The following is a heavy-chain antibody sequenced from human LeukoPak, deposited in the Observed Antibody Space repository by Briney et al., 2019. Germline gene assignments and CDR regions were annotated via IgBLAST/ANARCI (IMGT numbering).Heavy chain of an antibody. D-gene: IGHD2-21*02. CDR2: ISYDGSNK. CDR1: GFTFSSYA. CDR3: AREGALTRGDCCYFDY. Sequence: GGSLGLSCAASGFTFSSYAMHWVRQAPGKGLEWVAVISYDGSNKYYADSVKGRFTISRDNSKNTLYLQMNSLRAEDTAVYYCAREGALTRGDCCYFDYWGQGTLVTVSS. V-gene: IGHV3-30-3*01. J-gene: IGHJ4*02.